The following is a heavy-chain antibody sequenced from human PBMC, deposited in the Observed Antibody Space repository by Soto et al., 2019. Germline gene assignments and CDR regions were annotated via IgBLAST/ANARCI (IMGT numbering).Heavy chain of an antibody. CDR1: GFSLSISGVG. J-gene: IGHJ4*02. CDR2: IYWDDAK. Sequence: QITLKESGPTLVKPTQTLTLTCTFSGFSLSISGVGVGWIRQPPGKALEWLALIYWDDAKRYSPSLKTRLTITKATSNIQVVLTEPTMDPMATPTDYCAHPYSGNYYYFDYWGQGTLVTVSS. CDR3: AHPYSGNYYYFDY. V-gene: IGHV2-5*02. D-gene: IGHD1-26*01.